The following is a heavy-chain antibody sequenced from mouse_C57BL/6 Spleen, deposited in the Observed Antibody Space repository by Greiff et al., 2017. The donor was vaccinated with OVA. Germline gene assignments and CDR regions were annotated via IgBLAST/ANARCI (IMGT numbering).Heavy chain of an antibody. D-gene: IGHD1-1*01. Sequence: QVQLQQPGAELVMPGASVKLSCKASGYTFTSYWMHWVKQRPGQGLEWIGEIDPSDSYTNYNQKFKGNSTLTVDKSSSTAYMQLSSLTSEDSAVYYCARPTVVGDWYFDVWGTGTTVTVSS. J-gene: IGHJ1*03. CDR3: ARPTVVGDWYFDV. V-gene: IGHV1-69*01. CDR1: GYTFTSYW. CDR2: IDPSDSYT.